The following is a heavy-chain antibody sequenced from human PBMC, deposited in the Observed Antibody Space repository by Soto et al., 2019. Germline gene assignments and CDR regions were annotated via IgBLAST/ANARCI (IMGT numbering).Heavy chain of an antibody. CDR3: ARVDTAMAFDY. J-gene: IGHJ4*02. Sequence: QVQLVESGGGVVQPGRSLRLSCAASGFTFSSYGMHWVRQAPGKGLEWVAVIWHDGSNKYYSDSVKGRFTISRDNSKNTLYLQMNSLGAEDTAVYYCARVDTAMAFDYGGQGTVVTVSS. CDR2: IWHDGSNK. D-gene: IGHD5-18*01. V-gene: IGHV3-33*01. CDR1: GFTFSSYG.